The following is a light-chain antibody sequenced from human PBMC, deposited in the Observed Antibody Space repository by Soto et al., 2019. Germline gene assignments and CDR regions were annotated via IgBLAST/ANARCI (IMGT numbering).Light chain of an antibody. Sequence: QSVLTQPASVSGSPGQSITISCTGTTSDVGGYNSVSWYQQHPGKAPKLMIYDVSNRPSGISTRFSGSKSGNTASLTISGLQAEDEADYYCGSYTSGSTVVFGGGTKLTVL. CDR2: DVS. V-gene: IGLV2-14*01. CDR3: GSYTSGSTVV. J-gene: IGLJ2*01. CDR1: TSDVGGYNS.